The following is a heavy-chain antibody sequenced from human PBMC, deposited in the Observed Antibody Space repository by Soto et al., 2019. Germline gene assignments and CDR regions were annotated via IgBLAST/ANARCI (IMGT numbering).Heavy chain of an antibody. D-gene: IGHD6-13*01. Sequence: QVQLVQSGAEVKKPGASVQVSRKTSGYTFTSYDINWVRQAPGQGLEWVGWMNTNSDDTRSAQKFRGRLTLTRDKSMRAVYMKLSNLRPDDTAVYYCAREWSAAGHFYGMDVWGQGTTVAVSS. CDR1: GYTFTSYD. CDR3: AREWSAAGHFYGMDV. CDR2: MNTNSDDT. V-gene: IGHV1-8*01. J-gene: IGHJ6*02.